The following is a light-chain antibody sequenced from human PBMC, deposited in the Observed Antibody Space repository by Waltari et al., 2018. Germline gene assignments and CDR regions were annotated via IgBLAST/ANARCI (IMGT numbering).Light chain of an antibody. CDR1: ESVLYSSNNKNH. Sequence: DIVMTQSPESLAVSLGERATINCKSSESVLYSSNNKNHLAWYQQKPGQSPKLLIYWASTRKAGVPDRFSGSGSETDFTLTVSSLQAEDVAVYYCQQYYNTPLTFGGGTKVEIK. V-gene: IGKV4-1*01. J-gene: IGKJ4*01. CDR3: QQYYNTPLT. CDR2: WAS.